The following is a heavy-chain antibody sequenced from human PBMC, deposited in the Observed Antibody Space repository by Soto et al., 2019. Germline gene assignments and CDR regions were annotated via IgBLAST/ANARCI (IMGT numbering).Heavy chain of an antibody. Sequence: QITLKESGPALVKPTQTLTLTCTFSGFSLSSIGVAVGWIRQPPGKALEWLALLYWNDDRRYSPSLKSRLTITTDTSKSQVVLTMTNMDPADTATYYCAHSASVPCCYYFDSWGQGTLVTVSS. D-gene: IGHD1-26*01. V-gene: IGHV2-5*01. CDR2: LYWNDDR. CDR3: AHSASVPCCYYFDS. J-gene: IGHJ4*02. CDR1: GFSLSSIGVA.